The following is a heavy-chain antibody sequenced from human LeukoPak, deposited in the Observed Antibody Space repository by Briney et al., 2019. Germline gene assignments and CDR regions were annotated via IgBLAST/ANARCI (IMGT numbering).Heavy chain of an antibody. CDR3: ARRVAAGGTCMGY. CDR2: MNPNSGNT. D-gene: IGHD6-13*01. Sequence: ASVKVFCKASGYSFTSYDINWVRQATGQGLEWMGWMNPNSGNTGSAQKFQGRVTMTRNTSISTAYMELSNLRSEDTAVYYCARRVAAGGTCMGYWGQGTLVTVSS. J-gene: IGHJ4*02. CDR1: GYSFTSYD. V-gene: IGHV1-8*01.